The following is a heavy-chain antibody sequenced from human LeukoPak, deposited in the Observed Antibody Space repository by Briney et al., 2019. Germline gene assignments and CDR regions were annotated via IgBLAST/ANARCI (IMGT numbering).Heavy chain of an antibody. CDR2: IYPGDSDT. J-gene: IGHJ4*02. CDR3: ARHSPYCTNGVCYIDY. CDR1: GYSFTSYW. D-gene: IGHD2-8*01. V-gene: IGHV5-51*01. Sequence: GESLKISCKGSGYSFTSYWIGWVRQMPGKGLEWMGIIYPGDSDTRYSPSFQGQVTISADKSISTAYLQWSSLKASDTVMYYCARHSPYCTNGVCYIDYWGQGTLVTVSS.